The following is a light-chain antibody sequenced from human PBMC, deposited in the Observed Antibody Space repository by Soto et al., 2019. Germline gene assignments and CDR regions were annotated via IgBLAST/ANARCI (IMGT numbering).Light chain of an antibody. CDR3: QQYGSSPIT. CDR1: QSVSSSY. V-gene: IGKV3-20*01. J-gene: IGKJ5*01. CDR2: GAS. Sequence: EIVLTQSPATLSLSPGERSTLCCRASQSVSSSYLAWYQQKPGQAPRLLIYGASSRATGIPDRFSGSGSGTDFTLTISRLEPEDFAVYYCQQYGSSPITFGQGPRPEIK.